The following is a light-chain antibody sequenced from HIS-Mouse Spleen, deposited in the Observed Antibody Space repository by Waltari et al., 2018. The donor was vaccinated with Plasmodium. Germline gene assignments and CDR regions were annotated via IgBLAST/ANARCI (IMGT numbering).Light chain of an antibody. CDR1: QCVSSN. V-gene: IGKV3D-15*01. CDR3: QQYNNWSFT. Sequence: EIVMTQSPATLSVSPGERATLSGRASQCVSSNLAWHQQKPGQAPRLLLYGASTRATGIPARFSGSGSGTEFTRTISSLQSEDFAVYYCQQYNNWSFTFGPGTKVDIK. CDR2: GAS. J-gene: IGKJ3*01.